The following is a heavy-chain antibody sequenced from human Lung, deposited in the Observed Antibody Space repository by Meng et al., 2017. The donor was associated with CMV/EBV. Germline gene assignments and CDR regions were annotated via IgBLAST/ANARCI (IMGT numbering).Heavy chain of an antibody. V-gene: IGHV1-3*01. D-gene: IGHD5-24*01. J-gene: IGHJ4*02. Sequence: LVRFGAGCKKPVASVKVSCKASGYTLTSYAIHWVRQAPGQGLEWVGINNPRDGDTSYSQKLRGRVTLTRDTSTSTAYMELSSLSSGDTAVYYCARERDATYYFHNWGQGTLVTVSS. CDR3: ARERDATYYFHN. CDR1: GYTLTSYA. CDR2: NNPRDGDT.